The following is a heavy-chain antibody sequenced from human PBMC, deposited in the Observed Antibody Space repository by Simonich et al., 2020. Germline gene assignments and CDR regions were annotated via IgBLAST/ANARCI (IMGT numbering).Heavy chain of an antibody. V-gene: IGHV4-59*08. D-gene: IGHD1-26*01. CDR3: ARSLGYYYYYYGMDV. J-gene: IGHJ6*02. CDR1: GGSISSYY. Sequence: QVQLQESGPGLVKPSETLSLTCTVSGGSISSYYWSWIRQPPGKGLEWIGYIYYSGSTNYNPSLKSRFTISVDTSKNQFSLKLSSVTTADTAVYYCARSLGYYYYYYGMDVWGQGTTVTVS. CDR2: IYYSGST.